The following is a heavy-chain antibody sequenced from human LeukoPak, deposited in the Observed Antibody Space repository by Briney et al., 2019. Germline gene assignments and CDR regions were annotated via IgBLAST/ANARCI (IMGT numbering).Heavy chain of an antibody. CDR3: ASIAAAGLEFDY. J-gene: IGHJ4*02. D-gene: IGHD6-13*01. V-gene: IGHV1-69*11. CDR2: IIPILGTA. Sequence: SVKVSCKASGGTFSSYAISWVRQAPGQGLEWMGRIIPILGTANYAQKFQGRVTITADESTSTAYMELSSLRSEDTAVYYCASIAAAGLEFDYWGQGTLVTVSS. CDR1: GGTFSSYA.